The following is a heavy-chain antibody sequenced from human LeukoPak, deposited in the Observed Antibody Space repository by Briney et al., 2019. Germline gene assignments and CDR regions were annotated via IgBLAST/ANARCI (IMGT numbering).Heavy chain of an antibody. CDR2: ISGSGEDT. D-gene: IGHD1-1*01. J-gene: IGHJ4*02. Sequence: PGGSLRLSCAASGFTFSTYAMIWVRQAPGKGLEWVSAISGSGEDTYYADSVRGRFTISRDNSENSLSLQMNRLRAEDTAVYPCARLSGTSGTSARVLHYWGQGTLVTVSS. V-gene: IGHV3-23*01. CDR1: GFTFSTYA. CDR3: ARLSGTSGTSARVLHY.